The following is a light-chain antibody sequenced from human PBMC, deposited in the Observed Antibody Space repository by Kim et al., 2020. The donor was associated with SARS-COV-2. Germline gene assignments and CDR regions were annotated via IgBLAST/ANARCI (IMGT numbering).Light chain of an antibody. CDR3: QQYHTHST. V-gene: IGKV1-5*03. Sequence: SSAVGDTVTNTWRASQSVHIWLAWYQQIPGKAPKLLIHQASNLQSGVPSRFSGRGSGSEFTLTINILQSGDVATYYCQQYHTHSTFGQGTKVDIK. CDR2: QAS. J-gene: IGKJ1*01. CDR1: QSVHIW.